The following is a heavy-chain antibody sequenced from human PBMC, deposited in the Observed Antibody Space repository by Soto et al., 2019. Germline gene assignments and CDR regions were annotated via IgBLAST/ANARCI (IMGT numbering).Heavy chain of an antibody. CDR2: LSGSGGST. V-gene: IGHV3-23*01. CDR3: AKDLGGSAKRWYGMDV. J-gene: IGHJ6*02. Sequence: EVQLLESGGGLVQPGGSLRLSCAASGFTFNNYAMTWVRQAPGKGLEWVSSLSGSGGSTYYADSVRGRFTVSRDNSNNTLQLQMSRLRVEDTAIYYCAKDLGGSAKRWYGMDVWGQGTTVTVFS. CDR1: GFTFNNYA. D-gene: IGHD3-16*01.